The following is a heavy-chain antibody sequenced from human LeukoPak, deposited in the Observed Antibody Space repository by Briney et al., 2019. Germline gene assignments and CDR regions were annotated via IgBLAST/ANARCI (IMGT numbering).Heavy chain of an antibody. CDR2: ISDRGDNT. J-gene: IGHJ6*03. Sequence: PGGSLRLSCVASQFTFSSYAMSWVRQAPGKGLEWVSTISDRGDNTHHADSVKGRFTISRDNSKNTLYLQMNSLRAEDTAVYYCAKGIVVVPAARTLYYYYYMDVWGKGTTVTVSS. CDR1: QFTFSSYA. V-gene: IGHV3-23*01. D-gene: IGHD2-2*01. CDR3: AKGIVVVPAARTLYYYYYMDV.